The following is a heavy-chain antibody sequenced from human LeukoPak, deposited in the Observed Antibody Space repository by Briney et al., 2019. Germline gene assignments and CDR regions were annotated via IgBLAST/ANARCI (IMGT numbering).Heavy chain of an antibody. CDR2: IYYSGST. J-gene: IGHJ4*02. V-gene: IGHV4-59*01. Sequence: SETLSLTCTVSGGSISSYYWSWIRQPPGKGLEWIGYIYYSGSTNYNPSLKSRVTISVDTSKNQFSLKLSSVTAADTAVYYCARGIRYFDWLPFDYWGQGTLVTASS. CDR1: GGSISSYY. D-gene: IGHD3-9*01. CDR3: ARGIRYFDWLPFDY.